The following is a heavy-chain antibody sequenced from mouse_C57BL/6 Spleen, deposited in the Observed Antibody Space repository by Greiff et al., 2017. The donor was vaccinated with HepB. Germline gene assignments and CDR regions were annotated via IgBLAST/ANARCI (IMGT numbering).Heavy chain of an antibody. Sequence: VQLQQSGAELVKPGASVKLSCKASGYTFTSYWMHWVKQRPGQGLEWIGMIHPNSGSTNYNEKLKSKATLTVDKSSSTAYMQLSSLTSEDSAVYYCARYDIITTVAEYFDYWGQGTTLTVSS. J-gene: IGHJ2*01. D-gene: IGHD1-1*01. CDR1: GYTFTSYW. V-gene: IGHV1-64*01. CDR3: ARYDIITTVAEYFDY. CDR2: IHPNSGST.